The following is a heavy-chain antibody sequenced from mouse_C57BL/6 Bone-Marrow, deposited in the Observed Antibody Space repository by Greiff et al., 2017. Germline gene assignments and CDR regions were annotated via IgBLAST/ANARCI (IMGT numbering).Heavy chain of an antibody. J-gene: IGHJ3*01. CDR2: INYDGSST. CDR3: AREGYSNSFAY. V-gene: IGHV5-16*01. CDR1: GFTFSDYY. D-gene: IGHD2-5*01. Sequence: EVQLVESEGGLVQPGSSMKLSCTASGFTFSDYYMAWVRQVPEKGLEWVANINYDGSSTYYLDSLKSRFVISRDNAKNILYLQMSSLKSEDTATYYCAREGYSNSFAYWGQGTLVTVSA.